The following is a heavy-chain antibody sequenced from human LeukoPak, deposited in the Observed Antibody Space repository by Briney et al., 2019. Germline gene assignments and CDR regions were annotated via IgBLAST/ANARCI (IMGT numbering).Heavy chain of an antibody. CDR3: ARGDLVGADDTNFDY. D-gene: IGHD1-26*01. Sequence: ASVKVSCKASGYTFTGYDINWVRQATGQGLEWMGWMNPNSGNTGYAQKFQGRVTITRNTSISAAYMELSSLRSDDTAVYYCARGDLVGADDTNFDYWGQGTLVTVSS. CDR1: GYTFTGYD. CDR2: MNPNSGNT. J-gene: IGHJ4*02. V-gene: IGHV1-8*03.